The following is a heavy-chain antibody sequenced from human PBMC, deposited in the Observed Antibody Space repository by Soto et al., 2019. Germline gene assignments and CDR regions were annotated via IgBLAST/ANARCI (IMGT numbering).Heavy chain of an antibody. V-gene: IGHV1-69*12. CDR2: IIPIFGTA. D-gene: IGHD1-20*01. CDR3: ARVNNWNPKGWWFDP. CDR1: GGTFSSYA. Sequence: QVQLVQSGAEVKKPVSSVKVSCKASGGTFSSYAISWVRQAPGQGLEWMGGIIPIFGTANYAQKFQGRVTIXXDXSXXTAYMERSSPRSEDTAVYYCARVNNWNPKGWWFDPWGQGSLVTVSS. J-gene: IGHJ5*02.